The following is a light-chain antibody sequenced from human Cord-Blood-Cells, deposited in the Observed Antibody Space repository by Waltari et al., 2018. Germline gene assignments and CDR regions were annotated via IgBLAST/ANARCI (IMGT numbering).Light chain of an antibody. Sequence: EIVLTQSPATLSLSPWERATLSCRASQSVSSYLAWSQQKPGQAPRLLIYDASNRATGIPARFSGSGSGTDFTLTISSLEPEDFAVYYCQQRSNWYTFGQGTKLEIK. J-gene: IGKJ2*01. CDR3: QQRSNWYT. V-gene: IGKV3-11*01. CDR1: QSVSSY. CDR2: DAS.